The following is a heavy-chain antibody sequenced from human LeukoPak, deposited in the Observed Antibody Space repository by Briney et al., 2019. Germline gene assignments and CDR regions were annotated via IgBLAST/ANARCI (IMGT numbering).Heavy chain of an antibody. V-gene: IGHV4-4*07. J-gene: IGHJ4*02. Sequence: SETLSLTCTVSGGSISSYYWSWIRQPAGKGLEWIGRIYTSGSTNYNPSLKSRVTMSVDTSKNQFSLKLSSVTAADAAVYYCARDTYYYDSSGYYPLRYWGQGTLVTVSS. CDR2: IYTSGST. D-gene: IGHD3-22*01. CDR1: GGSISSYY. CDR3: ARDTYYYDSSGYYPLRY.